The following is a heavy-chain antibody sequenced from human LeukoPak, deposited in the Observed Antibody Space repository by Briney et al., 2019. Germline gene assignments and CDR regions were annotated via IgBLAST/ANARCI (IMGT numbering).Heavy chain of an antibody. D-gene: IGHD3-3*01. CDR3: ARATTRGTYDFWSGYIWWAEHWFDP. V-gene: IGHV1-18*01. Sequence: ASVKVSCKASGYTFTSYGISWVRQAPGQGLERMGWISAYNGNTNYAQKLQGRVTMTTDTSTSTAYMELRSLRSDDTAVYYCARATTRGTYDFWSGYIWWAEHWFDPWGQGTLVTVSS. CDR1: GYTFTSYG. CDR2: ISAYNGNT. J-gene: IGHJ5*02.